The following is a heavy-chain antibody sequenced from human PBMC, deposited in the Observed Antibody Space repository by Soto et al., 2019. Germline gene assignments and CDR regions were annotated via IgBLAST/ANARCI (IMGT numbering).Heavy chain of an antibody. CDR2: INWDGSRT. V-gene: IGHV3-20*04. CDR1: GFSFSNVW. D-gene: IGHD1-26*01. J-gene: IGHJ4*01. CDR3: ARSYVGLATQPDY. Sequence: GGSLRLSCAASGFSFSNVWMTWVRQAPGKGLEWVFGINWDGSRTDYADSVKGRFTISRDNAKNSLYLQVNSLRAEDTAVYFCARSYVGLATQPDYWGHGTLVTVSS.